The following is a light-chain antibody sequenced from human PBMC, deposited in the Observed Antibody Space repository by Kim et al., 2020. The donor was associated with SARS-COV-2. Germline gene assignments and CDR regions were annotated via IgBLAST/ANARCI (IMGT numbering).Light chain of an antibody. CDR3: QQYNSYSWT. J-gene: IGKJ1*01. CDR2: RAS. V-gene: IGKV1-5*03. CDR1: HGISTW. Sequence: DIQMTQSPSTLSASVGDRVTITCRASHGISTWLAWYQQKPGKAPKLLIYRASSLESGVPSRFSGSGSGTEFTLTINSLQPDDFAIYYCQQYNSYSWTFGQGTKVDIK.